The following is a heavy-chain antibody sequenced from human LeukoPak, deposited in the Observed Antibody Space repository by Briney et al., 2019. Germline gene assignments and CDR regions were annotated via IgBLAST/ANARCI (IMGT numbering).Heavy chain of an antibody. CDR1: GSTFTDYY. CDR2: INPNSGGT. CDR3: ARAGLWDYSDSSGYHNGAFDV. Sequence: ASVKVSCKASGSTFTDYYMHWVRQAPGQGREWMGWINPNSGGTNFAQKFQGRVTMTRDTSISTAYMELNRLRSDDTAVYYCARAGLWDYSDSSGYHNGAFDVWGQGTIVTVSS. V-gene: IGHV1-2*02. D-gene: IGHD3-22*01. J-gene: IGHJ3*01.